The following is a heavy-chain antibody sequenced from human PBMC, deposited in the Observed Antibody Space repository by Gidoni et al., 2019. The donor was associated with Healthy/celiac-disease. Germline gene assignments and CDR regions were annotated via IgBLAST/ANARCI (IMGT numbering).Heavy chain of an antibody. D-gene: IGHD3-3*01. J-gene: IGHJ6*02. V-gene: IGHV1-8*01. CDR1: GYTFTSYD. CDR3: ARHSSGLKFTIFGVVTTRDYYYYGMDV. CDR2: MNPNSGNT. Sequence: QVQLVQSGAEVKKPGASVKVSCKASGYTFTSYDINWVRQATGQGLEWMGWMNPNSGNTGYAQKFQGRVTMTRNTSISTAYMELSSLRSEDTAVYYCARHSSGLKFTIFGVVTTRDYYYYGMDVWGQGTTVTVSS.